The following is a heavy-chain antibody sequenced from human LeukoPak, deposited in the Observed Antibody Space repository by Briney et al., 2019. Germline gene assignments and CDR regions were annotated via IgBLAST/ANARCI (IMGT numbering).Heavy chain of an antibody. Sequence: SETLFLTCGVYGGSLSGYYLTWIRQSPGKGLEWIGEIHPHGTTFYSPSLKSRVTISLDTSKNQFSLNLLSVTAADTAVYFCSRGTDLYEGGNYWGQGTLVTVSS. J-gene: IGHJ4*02. V-gene: IGHV4-34*01. CDR3: SRGTDLYEGGNY. CDR1: GGSLSGYY. CDR2: IHPHGTT. D-gene: IGHD5/OR15-5a*01.